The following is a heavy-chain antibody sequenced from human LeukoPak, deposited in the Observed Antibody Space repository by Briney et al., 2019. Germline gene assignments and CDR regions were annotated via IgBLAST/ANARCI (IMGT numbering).Heavy chain of an antibody. CDR2: ISYDGSNE. J-gene: IGHJ4*02. Sequence: GGSLRLSCAASGFTFSSYSMNWVRQAPGKGLEWVAVISYDGSNEYYADSVKGRLTISRDNSKNTLYLQMNSLRADDTAVYYCAREGFRWLQFGFDYWGQGTLVTVSS. V-gene: IGHV3-30*03. CDR1: GFTFSSYS. D-gene: IGHD5-24*01. CDR3: AREGFRWLQFGFDY.